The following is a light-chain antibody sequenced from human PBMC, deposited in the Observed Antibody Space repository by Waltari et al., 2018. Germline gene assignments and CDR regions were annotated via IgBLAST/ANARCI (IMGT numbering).Light chain of an antibody. Sequence: DIQMTQSPSSLSASVGDTVTISCRASQTIDVYLNWYQQQPGKAPNLLIYATSTLLIGVPSRFSGSGSGTEFTLTISSLQPDDFATYYCQQYKSYPYTFGQGTKLEIK. J-gene: IGKJ2*01. CDR3: QQYKSYPYT. V-gene: IGKV1-39*01. CDR1: QTIDVY. CDR2: ATS.